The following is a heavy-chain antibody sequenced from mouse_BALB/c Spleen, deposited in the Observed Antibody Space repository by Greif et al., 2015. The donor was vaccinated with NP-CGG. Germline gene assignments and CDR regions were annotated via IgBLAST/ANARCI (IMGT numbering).Heavy chain of an antibody. CDR3: ARTTVVAYYAMDD. CDR1: GFTFSSFG. Sequence: EVQLVESGGGLVQPGGSRKLSCAASGFTFSSFGMHWVRQAPEKGLEWVAYISSGSSTIYYADTVKGRFTISRDTPKNSLVPEIATLMSQATARYYCARTTVVAYYAMDDGGQCTSITVAS. V-gene: IGHV5-17*02. D-gene: IGHD1-1*01. J-gene: IGHJ4*01. CDR2: ISSGSSTI.